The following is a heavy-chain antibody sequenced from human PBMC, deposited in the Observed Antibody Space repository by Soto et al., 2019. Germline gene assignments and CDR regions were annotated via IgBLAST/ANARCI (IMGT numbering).Heavy chain of an antibody. J-gene: IGHJ4*02. V-gene: IGHV3-7*03. D-gene: IGHD1-1*01. CDR1: GINFNDYW. CDR3: ASENRYVSDH. CDR2: IKEDGSSK. Sequence: PGGSLRLSCAASGINFNDYWMSWVRQAPGKGLEWVANIKEDGSSKYYVDSVKGRFTISRDNAKNPLYLQMNNLRGEDTAIYYCASENRYVSDHWGQGTPVTVSS.